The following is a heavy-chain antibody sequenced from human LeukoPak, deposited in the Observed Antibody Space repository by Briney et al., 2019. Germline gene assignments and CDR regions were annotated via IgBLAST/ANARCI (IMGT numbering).Heavy chain of an antibody. J-gene: IGHJ4*02. CDR3: ARDKCSGGSCYGFDY. CDR2: ISSSSSYI. CDR1: GFTFSSYS. V-gene: IGHV3-21*01. Sequence: GGSLRLSCAASGFTFSSYSMNWVRQAPGKGLEWVSSISSSSSYIYYADSVKGRFTISRDNAKNSLYLQMNSLRAEDTAVYYCARDKCSGGSCYGFDYWGQGTLATVSS. D-gene: IGHD2-15*01.